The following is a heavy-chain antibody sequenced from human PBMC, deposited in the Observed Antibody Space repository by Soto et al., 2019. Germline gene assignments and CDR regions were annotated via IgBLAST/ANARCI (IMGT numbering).Heavy chain of an antibody. CDR3: ARDGMALYSSSWYVINWFDP. Sequence: GGSLRLSCAASGFTFSSYSMNWVRQAPGKGLEWVSSISSSSSYIYYADSVKGRFTISRDNAKNSLYLQMNSLRAEGTAVYYCARDGMALYSSSWYVINWFDPWGQGTLVTVSS. V-gene: IGHV3-21*01. CDR1: GFTFSSYS. J-gene: IGHJ5*02. CDR2: ISSSSSYI. D-gene: IGHD6-13*01.